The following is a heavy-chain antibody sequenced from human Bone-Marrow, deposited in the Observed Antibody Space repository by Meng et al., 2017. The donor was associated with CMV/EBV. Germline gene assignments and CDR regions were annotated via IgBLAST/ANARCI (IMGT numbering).Heavy chain of an antibody. CDR2: ISRSSSHI. J-gene: IGHJ5*02. CDR3: ARAYTVPGWFDA. CDR1: GFTFDGYD. Sequence: GGSLRLSCAASGFTFDGYDMNWVRQAPGKGLEWVSYISRSSSHIYYLDSVKGRFTISRDNAKNSLYLQMYSLSAEDTAVYYCARAYTVPGWFDAWGQGTPVTVSS. D-gene: IGHD2-2*02. V-gene: IGHV3-21*03.